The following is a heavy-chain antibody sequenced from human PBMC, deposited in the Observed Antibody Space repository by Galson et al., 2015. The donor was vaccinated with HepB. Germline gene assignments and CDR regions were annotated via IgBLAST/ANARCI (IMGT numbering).Heavy chain of an antibody. CDR2: IIPIFGTA. V-gene: IGHV1-69*13. CDR3: AKTAPSGRFLEWLYGMDV. D-gene: IGHD3-3*01. CDR1: GGTFSSYA. Sequence: SVKASCKASGGTFSSYAISWVRQAPGQGLEWMGGIIPIFGTANYAQKFQGRVTITADESTSTAYMVLSSLRSEDTAVYYCAKTAPSGRFLEWLYGMDVWGQGTTVTVSS. J-gene: IGHJ6*02.